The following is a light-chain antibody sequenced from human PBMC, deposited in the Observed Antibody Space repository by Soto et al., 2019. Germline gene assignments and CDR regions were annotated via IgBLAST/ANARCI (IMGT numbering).Light chain of an antibody. Sequence: QSALPQPASVSGSPGQSITISCTGTSSDVGGYNYVSWYQQHPGKAPKLMIYDVSNRPSGVSNRFSGSKSGNTASLTISGLQAEDEADYYCSSYTSGSTLYVFGTGTQLTVL. CDR2: DVS. J-gene: IGLJ1*01. CDR3: SSYTSGSTLYV. CDR1: SSDVGGYNY. V-gene: IGLV2-14*01.